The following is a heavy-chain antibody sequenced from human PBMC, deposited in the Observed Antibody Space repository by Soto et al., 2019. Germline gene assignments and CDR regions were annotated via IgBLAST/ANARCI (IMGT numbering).Heavy chain of an antibody. CDR3: ARVGRDGYNRPHFDY. CDR1: GGTFSSYA. J-gene: IGHJ4*02. CDR2: IIPIFGTA. D-gene: IGHD5-12*01. Sequence: SVKVSCKASGGTFSSYAISWVRQAPGQGLEWMGGIIPIFGTANYAQKFQGRVTITADESTSTAYMELSSLRSEDTAVYYCARVGRDGYNRPHFDYWGQGTLVTVSS. V-gene: IGHV1-69*13.